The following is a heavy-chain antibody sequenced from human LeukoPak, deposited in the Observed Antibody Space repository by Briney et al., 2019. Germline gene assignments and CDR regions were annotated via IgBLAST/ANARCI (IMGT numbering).Heavy chain of an antibody. V-gene: IGHV3-43*01. D-gene: IGHD3-10*01. CDR1: GFTFDDYA. J-gene: IGHJ4*02. Sequence: GGSLRLSCAASGFTFDDYAMHWVRQAPGKGLEWVSLISWNGVSTYYADSVKGRFTISRDNSRNSLYLQMNSLRTEDTALYYCAKERGTSGYFDYWGQGTLVTVSS. CDR3: AKERGTSGYFDY. CDR2: ISWNGVST.